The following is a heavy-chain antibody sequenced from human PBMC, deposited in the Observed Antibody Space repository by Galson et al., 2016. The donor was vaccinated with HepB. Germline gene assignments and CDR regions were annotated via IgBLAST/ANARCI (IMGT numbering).Heavy chain of an antibody. D-gene: IGHD2/OR15-2a*01. J-gene: IGHJ4*02. CDR3: AKRHEYCAAVVSSVDY. CDR2: VSMDGRRK. Sequence: SLRLSCAASGFTFSNYGMHWVRQAPGKGLEWVAAVSMDGRRKFYADSVKGRFTISRDNSNNMLFLQMNSMRAEDTAGYYCAKRHEYCAAVVSSVDYWGQGTLVSVSS. V-gene: IGHV3-30*18. CDR1: GFTFSNYG.